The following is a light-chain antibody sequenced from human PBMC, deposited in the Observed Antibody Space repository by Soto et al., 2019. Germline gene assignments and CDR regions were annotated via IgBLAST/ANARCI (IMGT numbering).Light chain of an antibody. CDR2: GVS. Sequence: QSVLTQPPSASGSPGQSVTISCTGTSSEVGGYNSVSWYQQHPGKAPKLMIYGVSTRPSGVPDRFSGSKSGNTASLTVSGLQAEDEADYYCSSYAGRNNAVVFGGGTKVTVL. CDR1: SSEVGGYNS. CDR3: SSYAGRNNAVV. J-gene: IGLJ2*01. V-gene: IGLV2-8*01.